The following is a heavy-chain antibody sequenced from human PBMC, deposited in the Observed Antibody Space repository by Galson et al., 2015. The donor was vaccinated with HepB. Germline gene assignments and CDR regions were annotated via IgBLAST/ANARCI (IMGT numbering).Heavy chain of an antibody. V-gene: IGHV3-23*01. CDR2: ISGSGGSP. CDR3: AKDGNSGPRLDWYFDL. J-gene: IGHJ2*01. CDR1: GFTFSNYA. D-gene: IGHD5-12*01. Sequence: SLRLSCAASGFTFSNYAMNWVRRAPGKGLEWVSAISGSGGSPYYADSVKGRFTISRDNSKNTLYLQMNSLRAEDTAVYFCAKDGNSGPRLDWYFDLWGRGTLVTVSS.